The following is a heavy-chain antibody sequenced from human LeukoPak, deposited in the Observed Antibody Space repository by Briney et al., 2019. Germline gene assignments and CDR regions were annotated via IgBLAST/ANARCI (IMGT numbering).Heavy chain of an antibody. D-gene: IGHD1-26*01. J-gene: IGHJ4*02. CDR2: ISGRGDRT. CDR3: AKAPYTSGEYFFDY. CDR1: GLNLSQLG. Sequence: PGGSLRLSCAASGLNLSQLGMRWGPPAPGEGVEGGSAISGRGDRTYYADSVKGRCTISRDNSKNTLYLQINSLRADDTAIYYCAKAPYTSGEYFFDYWGQGSLVTVSS. V-gene: IGHV3-23*01.